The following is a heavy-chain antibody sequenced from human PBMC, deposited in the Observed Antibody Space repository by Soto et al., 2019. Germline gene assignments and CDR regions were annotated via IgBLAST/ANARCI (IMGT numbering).Heavy chain of an antibody. CDR1: GGAFNNYA. V-gene: IGHV1-69*13. CDR3: AREMPSTAAAYLYYRLNV. D-gene: IGHD6-13*01. CDR2: IVPVFPSV. J-gene: IGHJ6*02. Sequence: SVKVSCKASGGAFNNYAIYWVRQAPGQGLEWLGTIVPVFPSVYYAPRFQGRLTITADGSTDTVYMMLTSLKSEDTAVYYCAREMPSTAAAYLYYRLNVWGQGTEVSV.